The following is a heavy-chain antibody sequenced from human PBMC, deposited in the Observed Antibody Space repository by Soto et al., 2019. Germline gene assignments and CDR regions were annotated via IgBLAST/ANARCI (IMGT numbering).Heavy chain of an antibody. J-gene: IGHJ4*02. CDR1: GGSISSSSYY. D-gene: IGHD5-12*01. V-gene: IGHV4-39*01. Sequence: SETLSLTCTVSGGSISSSSYYWGWIRQPPGKGLEWIGSIYYSGSTYYNPSLKSRVTISVDTSKNQFSLKLSSVTAADTAVYYCASVATIPFDYWGQGTLVTVSS. CDR3: ASVATIPFDY. CDR2: IYYSGST.